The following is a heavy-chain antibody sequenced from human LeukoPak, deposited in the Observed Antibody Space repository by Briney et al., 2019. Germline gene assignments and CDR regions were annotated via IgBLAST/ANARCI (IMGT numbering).Heavy chain of an antibody. J-gene: IGHJ6*02. D-gene: IGHD3-9*01. CDR3: AREYYDILTGYYAPDYYYGMDV. Sequence: ASVTVSCKASGYTFTSYAMHWVRQAPGQRLEWMGWINAGNGNTKYSQKFQGRVTITRDTSASTAYMELSSLRSEDTAVYYCAREYYDILTGYYAPDYYYGMDVWGQGTTVTVSS. CDR2: INAGNGNT. V-gene: IGHV1-3*01. CDR1: GYTFTSYA.